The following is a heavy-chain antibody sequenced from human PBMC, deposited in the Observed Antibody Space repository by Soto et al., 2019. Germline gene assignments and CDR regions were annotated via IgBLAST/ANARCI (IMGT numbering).Heavy chain of an antibody. J-gene: IGHJ4*02. D-gene: IGHD1-26*01. CDR3: AREKDFILGGYAFGY. V-gene: IGHV4-59*01. CDR1: DSSMSPYY. Sequence: LSLTCSVSDSSMSPYYWTWFRQAPGKGLEWIGHLLYRGTATYNPALQGRVTISLDTSKKQVSLQLSSVIAADTAVYYCAREKDFILGGYAFGYWGPETLVTVSS. CDR2: LLYRGTA.